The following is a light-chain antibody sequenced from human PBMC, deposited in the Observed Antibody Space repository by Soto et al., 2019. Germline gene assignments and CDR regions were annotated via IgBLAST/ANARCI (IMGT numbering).Light chain of an antibody. J-gene: IGKJ1*01. CDR3: QQYDYSRT. CDR2: DVS. CDR1: QSIAAS. Sequence: DIQMTQSPSALAASVGDTVTSTCRASQSIAASLAWYQHKPGEAPKLLIYDVSSLETGVPSRFSGSGSGTEFSLTIRGLQPDDFATYYCQQYDYSRTFGQGTKVDI. V-gene: IGKV1-5*01.